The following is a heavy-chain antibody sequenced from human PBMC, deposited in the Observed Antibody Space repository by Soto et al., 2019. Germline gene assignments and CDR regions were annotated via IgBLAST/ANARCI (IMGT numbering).Heavy chain of an antibody. Sequence: GGSLRLSCAASGFTFSDYYMDWVRQAPGKGLEWVGRTSNKANSYTTAYAASVQGRFSISRDDSKNSLYLHMNSLKTEDTAEYYWASHPCNPNYYYYGMDVWGQGTMVTVSS. J-gene: IGHJ6*02. CDR2: TSNKANSYTT. V-gene: IGHV3-72*01. CDR3: ASHPCNPNYYYYGMDV. CDR1: GFTFSDYY.